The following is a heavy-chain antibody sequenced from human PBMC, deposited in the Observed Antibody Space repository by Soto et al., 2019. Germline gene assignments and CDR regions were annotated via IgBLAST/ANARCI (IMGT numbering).Heavy chain of an antibody. CDR1: GGSFSGYY. V-gene: IGHV4-34*01. D-gene: IGHD3-22*01. CDR2: INHSGST. CDR3: ARVGSWYYYDSSGYDLDY. Sequence: SETLSLTCAVYGGSFSGYYWSWIRQPPGKGLEWIGEINHSGSTNYNPSLKSRVTISVDTSKNQFSLKLSSVTAADTAVYYCARVGSWYYYDSSGYDLDYWGQGTLVTVCS. J-gene: IGHJ4*02.